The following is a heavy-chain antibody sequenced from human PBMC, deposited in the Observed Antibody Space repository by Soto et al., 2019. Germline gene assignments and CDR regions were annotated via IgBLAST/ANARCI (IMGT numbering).Heavy chain of an antibody. V-gene: IGHV4-30-2*01. CDR1: GDSYSISTYS. D-gene: IGHD6-19*01. CDR3: AGMPYTSGLRFDP. CDR2: IYQSGVT. J-gene: IGHJ5*02. Sequence: SETLSLTCNMSGDSYSISTYSWSWIRQPPGKALQWIGFIYQSGVTSYNPSPASRVSISLDRSNNQCSLKLKSVTAADTAVYFCAGMPYTSGLRFDPWGPGTLVTVSS.